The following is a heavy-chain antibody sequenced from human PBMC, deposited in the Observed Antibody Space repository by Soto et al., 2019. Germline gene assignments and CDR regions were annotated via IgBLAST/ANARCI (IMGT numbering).Heavy chain of an antibody. D-gene: IGHD6-13*01. CDR3: ARERIAATGTTATYQYYFDY. Sequence: SETLSLTCTVSGGSVSSYYWSWIRQPPGKGLEWIGYIHYSGSTNYNPSLKSRATISVDTSKNQFSLKLSSVTAADTAVYYCARERIAATGTTATYQYYFDYCGQGTLVSVSS. CDR2: IHYSGST. J-gene: IGHJ4*02. V-gene: IGHV4-59*02. CDR1: GGSVSSYY.